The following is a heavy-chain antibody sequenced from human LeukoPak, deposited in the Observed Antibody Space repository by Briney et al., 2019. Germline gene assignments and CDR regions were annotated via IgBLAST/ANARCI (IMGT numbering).Heavy chain of an antibody. CDR2: IYYSGST. CDR3: ARQFDY. CDR1: GGSISSHF. Sequence: SETLSLTCTVSGGSISSHFWSWIRQPSGKGLEWIGYIYYSGSTNYNPSLKSRVTISVDTSKNQFSLKLSSVTAADTAVYYCARQFDYWGQGTLVTVSS. J-gene: IGHJ4*02. V-gene: IGHV4-59*08.